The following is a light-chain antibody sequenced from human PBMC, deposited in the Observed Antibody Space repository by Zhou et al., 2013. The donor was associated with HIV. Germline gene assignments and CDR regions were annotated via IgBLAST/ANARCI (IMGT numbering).Light chain of an antibody. Sequence: DIQMTQSPSFLSASVGDRVTITCRASQSISSYLNWYQQKTGKAPKLLIYVASSLQSGVPSRFSGSGSGTSITLSNLLDATVRRRTPWKRNFFG. J-gene: IGKJ2*01. CDR1: QSISSY. CDR3: RNF. CDR2: VAS. V-gene: IGKV1-39*02.